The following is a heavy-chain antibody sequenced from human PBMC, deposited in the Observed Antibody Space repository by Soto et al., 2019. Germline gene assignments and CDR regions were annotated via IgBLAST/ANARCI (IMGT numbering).Heavy chain of an antibody. CDR2: IYYSGST. Sequence: QLQLQESGPGLVKPSETLSLTCTVSGGSISSTSSYWGWIRQPPGKGLEWIGRIYYSGSTYYNPSLKSRVTISVDTSKNQFSLNLNSVTAADTAVYYCARREQWLTAFDIWGQGTMVTVSS. D-gene: IGHD6-19*01. CDR1: GGSISSTSSY. V-gene: IGHV4-39*01. J-gene: IGHJ3*02. CDR3: ARREQWLTAFDI.